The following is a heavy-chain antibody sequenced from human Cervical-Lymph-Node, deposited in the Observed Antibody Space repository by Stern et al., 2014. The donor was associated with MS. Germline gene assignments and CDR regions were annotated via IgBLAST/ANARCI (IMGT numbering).Heavy chain of an antibody. V-gene: IGHV1-18*01. J-gene: IGHJ3*02. D-gene: IGHD6-19*01. CDR3: ATDGPVAVAESDDAFDI. Sequence: QVQLVQSGAEVKKPGASVKVSCKASGYTFTSYGISWVRQAPGQGLEWMGWISAYNGNTNYAQKFQGRVTMTTDTSTSTAYMELRSLRSDDTAVYYCATDGPVAVAESDDAFDIWGQGTMVTVSS. CDR1: GYTFTSYG. CDR2: ISAYNGNT.